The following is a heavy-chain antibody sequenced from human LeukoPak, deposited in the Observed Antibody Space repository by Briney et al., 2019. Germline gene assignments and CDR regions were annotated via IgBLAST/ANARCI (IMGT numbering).Heavy chain of an antibody. CDR3: AKYPLHGYSYGWDAYDI. CDR2: ISDSAGST. D-gene: IGHD5-18*01. V-gene: IGHV3-23*01. J-gene: IGHJ3*02. Sequence: PGGSLRLSCAASGFTFSSYAMSWVRQAPGKGLEWVSGISDSAGSTYYADSVKGRFTISRDNFRNTLYLQMNSLRAEDTAVYYCAKYPLHGYSYGWDAYDIWGQGTMVTVSS. CDR1: GFTFSSYA.